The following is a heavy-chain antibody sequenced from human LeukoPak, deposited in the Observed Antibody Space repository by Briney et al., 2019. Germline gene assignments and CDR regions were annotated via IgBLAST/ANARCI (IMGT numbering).Heavy chain of an antibody. J-gene: IGHJ4*02. D-gene: IGHD2-21*02. CDR3: ARACGGDCNPDY. CDR2: INPNNGGT. V-gene: IGHV1-2*02. Sequence: ASVKVSCKASGYTFTGYYMHCVRQAPGQGLEWMGWINPNNGGTNYAQKFQGRVTMTRDTSISTAYMELSRLRSDDTAVYYCARACGGDCNPDYWGQGTLVTVSS. CDR1: GYTFTGYY.